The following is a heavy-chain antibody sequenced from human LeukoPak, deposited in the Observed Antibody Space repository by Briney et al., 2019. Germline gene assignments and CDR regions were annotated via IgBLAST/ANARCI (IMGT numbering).Heavy chain of an antibody. J-gene: IGHJ4*02. D-gene: IGHD4-11*01. CDR2: ISYDGSNK. Sequence: GRSLRLSCAASGFTFDDYAMHWVRQAPGKGLEWVAVISYDGSNKYYADSVKGRFTISRDNSKNTLYLQMNSLRAEDTAVYYCARVPDSTVTTSYFDYWGQGTLVTVSS. CDR1: GFTFDDYA. V-gene: IGHV3-30*01. CDR3: ARVPDSTVTTSYFDY.